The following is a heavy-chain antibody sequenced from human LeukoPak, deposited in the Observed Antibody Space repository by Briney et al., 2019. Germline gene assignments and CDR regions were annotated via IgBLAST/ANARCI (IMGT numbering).Heavy chain of an antibody. D-gene: IGHD3-9*01. V-gene: IGHV1-2*02. CDR3: ARDSAPTDILTGPPGGDYYYGMDV. CDR1: GYTFTGDY. J-gene: IGHJ6*02. CDR2: INPNSGGT. Sequence: ASVKVSCKASGYTFTGDYMHWVRQAPGQGLEWMGWINPNSGGTNYAQKFQGRVTMTRDTSISTAYMELSRLRSDDTAVYYCARDSAPTDILTGPPGGDYYYGMDVWGQGTTVTVSS.